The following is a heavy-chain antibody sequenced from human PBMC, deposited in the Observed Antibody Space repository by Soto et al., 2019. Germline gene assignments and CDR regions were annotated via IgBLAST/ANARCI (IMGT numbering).Heavy chain of an antibody. J-gene: IGHJ4*01. V-gene: IGHV3-7*03. D-gene: IGHD3-16*01. CDR2: IKEDGSEK. CDR3: AKDHLGGAMAVPFFDS. CDR1: GFTFSNYW. Sequence: GGSLRLSCAASGFTFSNYWMSWVRQAPGKGLEWVANIKEDGSEKYYVDSVKGRFTISRDNAKNSLYLQMNSLRPEDTAFYFCAKDHLGGAMAVPFFDSRGHGALVTVSS.